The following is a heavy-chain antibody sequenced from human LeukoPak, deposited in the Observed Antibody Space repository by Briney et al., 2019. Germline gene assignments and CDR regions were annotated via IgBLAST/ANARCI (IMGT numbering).Heavy chain of an antibody. J-gene: IGHJ4*02. Sequence: SETLSLTCAVYGGSFSGYYWSWIRQPPGKGLEWIGEINHSGSTNYNPSLKSRVTISVDTSKNQFSLKLSSVAAADPAVYYCARGAGRYSYGHYYFDYWGQGTLVTVSS. CDR2: INHSGST. V-gene: IGHV4-34*01. D-gene: IGHD5-18*01. CDR3: ARGAGRYSYGHYYFDY. CDR1: GGSFSGYY.